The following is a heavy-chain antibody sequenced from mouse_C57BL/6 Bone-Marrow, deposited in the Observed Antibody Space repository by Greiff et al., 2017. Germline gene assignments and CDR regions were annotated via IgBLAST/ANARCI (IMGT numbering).Heavy chain of an antibody. CDR2: IYPGGGYT. CDR1: GYTFTNYW. J-gene: IGHJ3*01. CDR3: ARGGYYGNYAWFAY. V-gene: IGHV1-63*01. Sequence: VQLQQSGAELVRPGTSVKMSCKASGYTFTNYWIGWAKQRPGHGLEWIGDIYPGGGYTNYNEKFKGKATLTADKSSSTAYMQFSSLTSEDSAIYYCARGGYYGNYAWFAYWGQGTLVTVSA. D-gene: IGHD2-1*01.